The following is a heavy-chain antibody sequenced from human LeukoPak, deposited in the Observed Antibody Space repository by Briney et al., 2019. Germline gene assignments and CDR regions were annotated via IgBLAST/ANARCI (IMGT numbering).Heavy chain of an antibody. Sequence: GGSLRLSCAASVFTFSSHAMTSLRQAPGKGLEWVARIKEDGSDKYCLDSLTGGFTISRESPKNSLYVQISSLRADGTPGYYLATLNNHGEFAYWGQGTMVSVSS. J-gene: IGHJ4*02. CDR3: ATLNNHGEFAY. V-gene: IGHV3-7*05. CDR1: VFTFSSHA. CDR2: IKEDGSDK. D-gene: IGHD3-10*01.